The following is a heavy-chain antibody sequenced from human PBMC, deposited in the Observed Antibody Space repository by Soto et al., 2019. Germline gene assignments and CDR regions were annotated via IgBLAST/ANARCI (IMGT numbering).Heavy chain of an antibody. J-gene: IGHJ4*02. CDR3: AKYAGFSPGVRFNFDY. Sequence: EVQMLESGGALTQPGGSLRLSCAASGFTFSSYAMSWVRQTSGKGLQWVSTISGTDGATYYAASVKGRFTISRDNSQNILYLQMNNLRAEDTAIYYCAKYAGFSPGVRFNFDYWGQGTLVTVSS. CDR1: GFTFSSYA. V-gene: IGHV3-23*01. D-gene: IGHD7-27*01. CDR2: ISGTDGAT.